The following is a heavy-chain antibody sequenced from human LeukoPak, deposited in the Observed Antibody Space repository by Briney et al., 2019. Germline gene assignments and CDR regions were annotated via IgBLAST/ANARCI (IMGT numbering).Heavy chain of an antibody. Sequence: SETLSPTCTVSGGSISSSSYYWGWIRQPPGKGLEWIGSIYYSGSTYYNPSLKSRVTISVDTSKNQFSLKLSSVTAADTAVYYCARDMIGRAFDIWGQGTMVTVSS. CDR2: IYYSGST. V-gene: IGHV4-39*07. D-gene: IGHD3-16*01. J-gene: IGHJ3*02. CDR1: GGSISSSSYY. CDR3: ARDMIGRAFDI.